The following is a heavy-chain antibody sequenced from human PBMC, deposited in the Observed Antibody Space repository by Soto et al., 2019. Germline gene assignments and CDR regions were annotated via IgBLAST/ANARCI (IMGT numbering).Heavy chain of an antibody. Sequence: QVQLVQSGAEVKKPGASVKVSCKASGYTFTSYGISWVRQAPGQGLEWMGWISAYNGNTNYAQKLQGRVTMTTDTSTSTAYMELRSLRSDDTAVYYCARDSELYGDYGSGLMDVWGKGTTFTVSS. J-gene: IGHJ6*04. CDR3: ARDSELYGDYGSGLMDV. CDR2: ISAYNGNT. D-gene: IGHD4-17*01. CDR1: GYTFTSYG. V-gene: IGHV1-18*01.